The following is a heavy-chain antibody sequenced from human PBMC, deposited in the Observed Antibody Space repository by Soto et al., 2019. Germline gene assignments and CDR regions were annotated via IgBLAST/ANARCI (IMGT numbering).Heavy chain of an antibody. D-gene: IGHD1-20*01. J-gene: IGHJ5*02. CDR2: INWNGGST. CDR1: GFTFDDYG. CDR3: ARGHNGNPFLWFDP. V-gene: IGHV3-20*01. Sequence: GGSLRLSCAASGFTFDDYGMSWVRQAPGKGLEWVSGINWNGGSTGYADSVKGRFTISRDNAKNSLYLQMNSLRAEDTALYHCARGHNGNPFLWFDPWGQGTLVTVSS.